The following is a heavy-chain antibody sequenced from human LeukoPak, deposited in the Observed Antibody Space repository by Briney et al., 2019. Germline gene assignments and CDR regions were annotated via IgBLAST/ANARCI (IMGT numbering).Heavy chain of an antibody. CDR3: ARGDDYYYYYYMDV. J-gene: IGHJ6*03. CDR2: IIPIFGTA. V-gene: IGHV1-69*13. Sequence: ASVKVSCKASGGTFSSYAISWVRQAPGQGLEWMGGIIPIFGTANYAQKFQGRVTITADESTSTAYMELSSLRSEDTAVYYCARGDDYYYYYYMDVWGKGTTVTVSS. CDR1: GGTFSSYA.